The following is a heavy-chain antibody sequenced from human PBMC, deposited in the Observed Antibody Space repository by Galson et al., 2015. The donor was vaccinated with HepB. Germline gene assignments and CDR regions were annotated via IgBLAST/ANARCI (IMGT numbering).Heavy chain of an antibody. J-gene: IGHJ4*02. Sequence: SLRLSCAASGFTFNSYAMSWVRQAPGKGLEWVSAVSGNGGTTYYADSVKGRFTISRDNSKNTLYLRANSLRAEDTAVYYCARESPYGGSPKCRYYYFDSWGQGILVTVSS. D-gene: IGHD2-15*01. CDR3: ARESPYGGSPKCRYYYFDS. CDR1: GFTFNSYA. CDR2: VSGNGGTT. V-gene: IGHV3-23*01.